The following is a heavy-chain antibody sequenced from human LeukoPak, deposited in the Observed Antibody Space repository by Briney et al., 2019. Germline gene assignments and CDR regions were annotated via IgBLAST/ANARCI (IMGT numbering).Heavy chain of an antibody. V-gene: IGHV3-30*18. Sequence: PGGSLRLSCAASGLTFSSYGMHWVRQAPGKGLEWVAVISYDGSNKYYADSVKGRFTISRDNSKNTLYLQMNSLRAEDTAVYYCAKRRSGDSYGHPLYYYYMDVWGKGTTVTISS. CDR3: AKRRSGDSYGHPLYYYYMDV. J-gene: IGHJ6*03. CDR2: ISYDGSNK. CDR1: GLTFSSYG. D-gene: IGHD5-18*01.